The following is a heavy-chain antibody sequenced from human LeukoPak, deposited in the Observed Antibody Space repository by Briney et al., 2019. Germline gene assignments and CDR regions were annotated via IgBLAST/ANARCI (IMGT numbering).Heavy chain of an antibody. D-gene: IGHD2-15*01. Sequence: PGGSLRLSCAASGFTFSSYWMHWVRQAPGKGLVWVSRINSDGRSTSYADSVKGRFTISRDNAKNTLYLQMNSLRAEDTAVYYCARGVEEGYCSGGSCRYYWGQGTLVTVSS. V-gene: IGHV3-74*01. CDR1: GFTFSSYW. CDR2: INSDGRST. CDR3: ARGVEEGYCSGGSCRYY. J-gene: IGHJ4*02.